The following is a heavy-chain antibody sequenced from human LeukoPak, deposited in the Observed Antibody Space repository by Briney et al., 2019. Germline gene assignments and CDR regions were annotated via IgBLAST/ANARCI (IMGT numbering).Heavy chain of an antibody. J-gene: IGHJ4*02. V-gene: IGHV1-69*05. D-gene: IGHD3-16*01. CDR1: GGTFSSYA. CDR3: AREPRSRFGGAFDY. CDR2: IIPIFGTA. Sequence: SVKVSCKASGGTFSSYAISWVRQAPGQGLEWMGRIIPIFGTANYAQKFQGRVTITTDESTSTAYMELSSLRSEDTAVYYCAREPRSRFGGAFDYWGQGTLVAVSS.